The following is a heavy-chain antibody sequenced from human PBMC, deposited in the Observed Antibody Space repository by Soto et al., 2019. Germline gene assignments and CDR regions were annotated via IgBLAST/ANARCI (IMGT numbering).Heavy chain of an antibody. V-gene: IGHV1-69*01. CDR1: GGLFSSFA. Sequence: QVQLVQSGPEVKKPGSSVKVSCKDSGGLFSSFAISWVRQAPGQGLEWLGGIIPVFGTTNYVEKFQDRVTITADASAVADEMDLTSGRSGDTAVYYCARVGCPYVWFNEFWGEGALVTVSS. CDR2: IIPVFGTT. J-gene: IGHJ4*02. CDR3: ARVGCPYVWFNEF. D-gene: IGHD3-10*02.